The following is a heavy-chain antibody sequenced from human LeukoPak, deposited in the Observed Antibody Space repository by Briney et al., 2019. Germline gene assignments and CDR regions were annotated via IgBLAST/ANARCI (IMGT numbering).Heavy chain of an antibody. CDR3: ARVGGDIVVVPAAKNWFDP. Sequence: SETLSLTCTVSGGSISSSSYYWGWIRQPPGKGLEWIGSIYYSGSTYYNPSLKSRVTISVDTSKNQFSLKLSSVTAADTAVYYCARVGGDIVVVPAAKNWFDPWGQGTLVTVSS. J-gene: IGHJ5*02. CDR2: IYYSGST. CDR1: GGSISSSSYY. D-gene: IGHD2-2*01. V-gene: IGHV4-39*07.